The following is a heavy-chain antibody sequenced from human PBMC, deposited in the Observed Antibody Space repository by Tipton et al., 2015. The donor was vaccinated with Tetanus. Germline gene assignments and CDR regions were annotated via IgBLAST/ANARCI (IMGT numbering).Heavy chain of an antibody. CDR3: ARIRTGHYTDFDC. CDR1: GFTFSSYA. V-gene: IGHV3-7*01. D-gene: IGHD4-11*01. CDR2: IKQDGSEK. J-gene: IGHJ4*02. Sequence: SLRLSCAASGFTFSSYAMHWVRQAPGKGLEWVANIKQDGSEKYYVDSVKGRFTISRDNAKNSLYLQMNSLRAEDTAVYYCARIRTGHYTDFDCWGLGTLVTVSS.